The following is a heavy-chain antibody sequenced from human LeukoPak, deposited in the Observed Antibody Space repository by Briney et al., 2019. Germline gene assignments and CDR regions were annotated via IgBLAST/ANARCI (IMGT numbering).Heavy chain of an antibody. J-gene: IGHJ1*01. CDR3: ARGPRDGSGSSYFQH. Sequence: ASVKVSCKASGYTFTSYDINWVRQATGQGLEWMGWTNPNSGNTGYAQKFQGRVTMTRNTSISTAYMELSSLRSEDTAVYYCARGPRDGSGSSYFQHWGQGTLVTVSS. CDR2: TNPNSGNT. V-gene: IGHV1-8*01. CDR1: GYTFTSYD. D-gene: IGHD3-10*01.